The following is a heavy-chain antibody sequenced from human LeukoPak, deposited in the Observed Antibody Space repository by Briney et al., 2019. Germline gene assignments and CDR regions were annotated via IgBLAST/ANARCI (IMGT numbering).Heavy chain of an antibody. CDR3: AKDYSSSWYVRFFDY. D-gene: IGHD6-13*01. Sequence: GGSLRLSCAASGFTFSSYAMSWVRQAPGKGLEWVSAISGSGGSTYYADSVKGRFTISRDNSKNTLYLQMNSLRTEDTAVYYCAKDYSSSWYVRFFDYWGQGTLVTVSS. CDR2: ISGSGGST. J-gene: IGHJ4*02. V-gene: IGHV3-23*01. CDR1: GFTFSSYA.